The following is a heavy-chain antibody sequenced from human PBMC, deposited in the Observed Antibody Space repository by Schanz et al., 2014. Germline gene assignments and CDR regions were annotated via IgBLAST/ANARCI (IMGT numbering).Heavy chain of an antibody. J-gene: IGHJ4*02. CDR3: ARDRVQYSSGWYSDS. CDR1: GFTFRTYG. V-gene: IGHV3-30*06. Sequence: QVHLVESGGGVVQPGGSLRLSCAASGFTFRTYGMHWVRQAPGKGLEWVAYISNDGSSKYYADSVKGRFTISRDNSKKTLYLQMSSLRAEDTAVYYCARDRVQYSSGWYSDSWGQGTLVTVSS. CDR2: ISNDGSSK. D-gene: IGHD6-19*01.